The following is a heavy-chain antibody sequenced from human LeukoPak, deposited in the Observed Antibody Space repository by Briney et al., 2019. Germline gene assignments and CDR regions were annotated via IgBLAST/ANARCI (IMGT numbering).Heavy chain of an antibody. CDR2: VNPNSGGT. D-gene: IGHD1-26*01. CDR1: GYTFSAYY. Sequence: ASVKVSCKASGYTFSAYYMHWVRQAPGQGLEWMGWVNPNSGGTNYAQKFEGRVTMTRDTSISTAYMELSRLRSEDTAVYYCARRSGSYSSPYNWFDPWGQGTLVTVSS. J-gene: IGHJ5*02. V-gene: IGHV1-2*02. CDR3: ARRSGSYSSPYNWFDP.